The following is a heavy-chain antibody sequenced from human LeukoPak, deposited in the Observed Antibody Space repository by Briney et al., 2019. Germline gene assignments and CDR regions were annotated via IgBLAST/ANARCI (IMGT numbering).Heavy chain of an antibody. Sequence: GESLKISGKGSGYSFTSYWIGWGRQMPGKGLEWMGIIYPGDSDIRYSPAFQGQVTISADKSISTAYLQWSSLKASDTAMYYCARLLGSSWPTPNYYYYSGMDVWGQGTTVTVSS. D-gene: IGHD6-13*01. CDR1: GYSFTSYW. CDR3: ARLLGSSWPTPNYYYYSGMDV. V-gene: IGHV5-51*01. CDR2: IYPGDSDI. J-gene: IGHJ6*02.